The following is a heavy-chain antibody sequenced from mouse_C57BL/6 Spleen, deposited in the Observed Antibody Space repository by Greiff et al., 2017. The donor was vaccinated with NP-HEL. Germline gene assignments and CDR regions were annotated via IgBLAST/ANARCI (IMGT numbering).Heavy chain of an antibody. CDR2: IDPSDSYT. D-gene: IGHD2-2*01. J-gene: IGHJ4*01. Sequence: VQLQQPGAELVRPGTSVKLSCKASGYTFTSYWMHWVKQRPGQGLEWIGVIDPSDSYTNYNQKFKGKATLTVDTSSSTAYMQLSSLTSEDSAVYYCARSFDGYAAMDYWGQGTSVTVSS. V-gene: IGHV1-59*01. CDR3: ARSFDGYAAMDY. CDR1: GYTFTSYW.